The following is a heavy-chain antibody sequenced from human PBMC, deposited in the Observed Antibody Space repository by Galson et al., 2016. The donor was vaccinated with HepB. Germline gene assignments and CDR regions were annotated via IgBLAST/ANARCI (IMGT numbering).Heavy chain of an antibody. CDR1: GFTFSSYV. J-gene: IGHJ4*02. D-gene: IGHD5-24*01. CDR2: INADGRIT. Sequence: SLRLSCAASGFTFSSYVMHWVRQPPGKGPVWVSRINADGRITFDADSVKGRFTISRDNAKNTLYLQMNSLRVEDTAVYYCAASPRGWLQHDFWGQGTLVTVAS. CDR3: AASPRGWLQHDF. V-gene: IGHV3-74*01.